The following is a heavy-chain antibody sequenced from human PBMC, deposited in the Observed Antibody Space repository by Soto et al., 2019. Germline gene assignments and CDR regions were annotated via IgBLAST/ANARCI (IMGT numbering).Heavy chain of an antibody. J-gene: IGHJ4*02. CDR2: ISWNSGSI. D-gene: IGHD6-19*01. CDR3: AKGSETARYSSGWYYFDY. Sequence: GGSLRLSCAASGFTFDDYAMHWVRQAPGKGLEWVSGISWNSGSIGYADSVKGRFTISRDNAKNSLYLQMNSLRAEDTALYYCAKGSETARYSSGWYYFDYWGQGTLVTVSS. V-gene: IGHV3-9*01. CDR1: GFTFDDYA.